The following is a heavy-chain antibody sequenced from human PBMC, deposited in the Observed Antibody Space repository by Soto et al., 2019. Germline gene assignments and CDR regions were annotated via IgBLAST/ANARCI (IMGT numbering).Heavy chain of an antibody. Sequence: GGSLRLSCAASGFTFSSYAMSWVRQAPGKGLEWVSAISGSGGSTYYADTVKGRFTISRDNSKNTLYLQMNSLRAEDTAVYYCAKFSLGSVSDNYDFWSGYLYYFDYWGQGTLVTVSS. CDR2: ISGSGGST. D-gene: IGHD3-3*01. V-gene: IGHV3-23*01. CDR3: AKFSLGSVSDNYDFWSGYLYYFDY. J-gene: IGHJ4*02. CDR1: GFTFSSYA.